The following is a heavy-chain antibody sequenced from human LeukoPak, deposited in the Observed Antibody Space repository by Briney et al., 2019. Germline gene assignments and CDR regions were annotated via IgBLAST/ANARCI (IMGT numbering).Heavy chain of an antibody. Sequence: PSETLSLTCTVSGGSISSNSYYWGWIRQPPGKGLEWIGSINYSGSTYYNPSLKSRVTISVDTSKNQFSLKLSSVTAADTAVYYCATSGYGGNSRFDYWGQGTLVTVSS. V-gene: IGHV4-39*01. CDR3: ATSGYGGNSRFDY. D-gene: IGHD4-23*01. CDR1: GGSISSNSYY. CDR2: INYSGST. J-gene: IGHJ4*02.